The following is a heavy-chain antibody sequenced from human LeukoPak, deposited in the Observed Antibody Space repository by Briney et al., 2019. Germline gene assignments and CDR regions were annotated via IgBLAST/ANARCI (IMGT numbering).Heavy chain of an antibody. CDR1: GFTLSSYW. CDR2: IKQDGSEK. D-gene: IGHD2-2*01. CDR3: AREGVVPADLTGDNWFDP. Sequence: GGSLRLSCAASGFTLSSYWMSWVRQAPGKGLEWVANIKQDGSEKYYVDSVKGRFTISGDNAKNSLYLQMNSLRAEDTAVYYCAREGVVPADLTGDNWFDPWGQGTLVTVSS. V-gene: IGHV3-7*01. J-gene: IGHJ5*02.